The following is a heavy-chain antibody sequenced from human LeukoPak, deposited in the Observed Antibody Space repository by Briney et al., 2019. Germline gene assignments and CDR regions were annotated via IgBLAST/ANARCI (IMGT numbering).Heavy chain of an antibody. V-gene: IGHV4-34*01. D-gene: IGHD3-3*01. CDR3: ARRKAGITIFRTAPRDAFDI. Sequence: PGGSLRLSCAASGFTFSSYAMSWIRQPPGKGLEWIGEINHSGSTNYNPSLKSRVTISVDTSKNQFSLKLSSVTAADTAVYYCARRKAGITIFRTAPRDAFDIWGQGTMVTVSS. CDR1: GFTFSSYA. CDR2: INHSGST. J-gene: IGHJ3*02.